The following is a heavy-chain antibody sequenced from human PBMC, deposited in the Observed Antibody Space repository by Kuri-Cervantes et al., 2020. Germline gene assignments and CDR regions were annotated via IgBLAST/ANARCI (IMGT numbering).Heavy chain of an antibody. CDR3: ARPMVRGASPDY. D-gene: IGHD3-10*01. CDR2: ISYDGSNK. V-gene: IGHV3-30-3*01. Sequence: GESLKISCAASGFTFGSYAMHWVRQAPGKGLEWVAVISYDGSNKYYANSVKGRFTISRDNAKNSLYLQMNSLRDEDTAVYYCARPMVRGASPDYWGQGTLVTVSS. J-gene: IGHJ4*02. CDR1: GFTFGSYA.